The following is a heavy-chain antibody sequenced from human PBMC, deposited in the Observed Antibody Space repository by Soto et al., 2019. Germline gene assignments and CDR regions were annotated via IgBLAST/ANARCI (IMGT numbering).Heavy chain of an antibody. J-gene: IGHJ5*02. D-gene: IGHD2-15*01. CDR2: IYYSGNT. CDR3: ARSSGGTPKWFDP. CDR1: GGSISSSSYY. V-gene: IGHV4-39*01. Sequence: SETLSLTCTVSGGSISSSSYYWGWIRQPPGKGLEWIGSIYYSGNTYYNPSLNSRVTISVDTSKNQFSLKLSSATAADTAVYYCARSSGGTPKWFDPWGQGTLVTVS.